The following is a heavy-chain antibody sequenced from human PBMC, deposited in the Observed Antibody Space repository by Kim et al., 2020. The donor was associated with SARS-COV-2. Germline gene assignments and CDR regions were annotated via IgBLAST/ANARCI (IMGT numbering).Heavy chain of an antibody. Sequence: SETLSLTCTVSGGSISSGGYYWSWIRQHPGKGLEWIGYIYYSGSTYYNPSLKSRVTILVDTSKNQFSLKLSSVTAADTAVYYCARAHRTIFGVVEYMDVWGQGTTVTVSS. J-gene: IGHJ6*02. D-gene: IGHD3-3*01. V-gene: IGHV4-31*03. CDR2: IYYSGST. CDR1: GGSISSGGYY. CDR3: ARAHRTIFGVVEYMDV.